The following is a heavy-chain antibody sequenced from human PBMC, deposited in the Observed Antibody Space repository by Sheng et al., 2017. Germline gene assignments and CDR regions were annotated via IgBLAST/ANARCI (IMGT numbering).Heavy chain of an antibody. CDR3: ARQVSSSIADQELDY. D-gene: IGHD6-6*01. J-gene: IGHJ4*02. CDR2: IIPIFGTA. V-gene: IGHV1-69*01. Sequence: PGQGLEWMGGIIPIFGTANYAQKFQGRVTITADESTSTAYMELSSLRSEDTAVYYCARQVSSSIADQELDYWGQGTLVTVSS.